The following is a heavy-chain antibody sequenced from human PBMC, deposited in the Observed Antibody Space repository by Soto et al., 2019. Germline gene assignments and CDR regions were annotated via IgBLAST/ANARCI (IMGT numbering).Heavy chain of an antibody. CDR2: IYKSATT. V-gene: IGHV4-30-4*01. CDR3: ARGRYCLTGRCFPNWFDS. Sequence: SETLSLTCSVSGDSISTVDYFWAWIRQPPGQALEYIGYIYKSATTYYNPSFESRVAISLDTSKGQFSLNVTSVTAADTAVYFCARGRYCLTGRCFPNWFDSWGQGTLVTVSS. CDR1: GDSISTVDYF. D-gene: IGHD2-15*01. J-gene: IGHJ5*01.